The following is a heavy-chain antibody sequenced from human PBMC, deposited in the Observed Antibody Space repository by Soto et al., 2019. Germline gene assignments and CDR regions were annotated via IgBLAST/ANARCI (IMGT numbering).Heavy chain of an antibody. V-gene: IGHV4-39*01. D-gene: IGHD3-10*01. J-gene: IGHJ4*02. CDR1: GGSISSSSYY. CDR3: ARRLGWSGYFDY. Sequence: PSETLSLTCTVSGGSISSSSYYWGWIRQPPGKGLEWIGSIYYSGSTYYNPSLKSRVTISVDTSKNQFSLKLSSVTAADTAVYYCARRLGWSGYFDYWGQGTLVTVSS. CDR2: IYYSGST.